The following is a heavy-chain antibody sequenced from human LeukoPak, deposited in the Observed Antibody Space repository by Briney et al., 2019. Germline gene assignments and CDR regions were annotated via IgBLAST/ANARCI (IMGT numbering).Heavy chain of an antibody. CDR2: IKQDGSEK. CDR3: ARWERGYSYGEIYYYYMDV. J-gene: IGHJ6*03. V-gene: IGHV3-7*01. D-gene: IGHD5-18*01. Sequence: PGGSLRLSCAASGFTFSSYWMSWVRQAPGKGLEWVANIKQDGSEKYYVDSVKGRFTISRGNAKNSLYLQMNSLRAEDTAVYYCARWERGYSYGEIYYYYMDVWGKGTTVTVSS. CDR1: GFTFSSYW.